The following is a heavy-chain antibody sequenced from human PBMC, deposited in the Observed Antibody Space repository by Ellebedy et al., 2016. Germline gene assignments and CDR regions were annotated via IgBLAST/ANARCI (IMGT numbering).Heavy chain of an antibody. CDR1: GFTFSSYW. CDR2: IKQDGSEK. D-gene: IGHD3-22*01. CDR3: ARGPVYYYDSSGYYY. J-gene: IGHJ4*02. V-gene: IGHV3-7*01. Sequence: GESLKISXAASGFTFSSYWMSWVRQAPGKGLEWVANIKQDGSEKYYVDSVKGRFTISRDNAKNSLYLQMNSLRAEDTAVYYCARGPVYYYDSSGYYYWGQGTLVTVSS.